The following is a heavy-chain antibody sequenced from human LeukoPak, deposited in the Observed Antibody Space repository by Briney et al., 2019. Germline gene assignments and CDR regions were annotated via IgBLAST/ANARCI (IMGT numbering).Heavy chain of an antibody. Sequence: GGSLRLSCEASGVTFSSYWMSWVRQAPGKGLEWVANIKQDGSEKYYVDSVKGRFTISRDNAKNSLYLQMNSLRAEDTAVYYCASDSSGWYTDWGQGTLVTVSS. D-gene: IGHD6-19*01. CDR2: IKQDGSEK. CDR3: ASDSSGWYTD. V-gene: IGHV3-7*01. CDR1: GVTFSSYW. J-gene: IGHJ4*02.